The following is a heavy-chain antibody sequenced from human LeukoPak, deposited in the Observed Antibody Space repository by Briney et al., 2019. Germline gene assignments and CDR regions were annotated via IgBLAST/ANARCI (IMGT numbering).Heavy chain of an antibody. CDR3: AKARIAAAGGYYYYGMDV. CDR2: ISGSGGST. Sequence: GGSLRLSCAASGFTFSSYGMHWVRQAPGKGLEWVSAISGSGGSTYYADSVKGRFTISRDNSKNTLYLQMNSLRAEDTAVYYCAKARIAAAGGYYYYGMDVWGQGTTVTVSS. V-gene: IGHV3-23*01. D-gene: IGHD6-13*01. J-gene: IGHJ6*02. CDR1: GFTFSSYG.